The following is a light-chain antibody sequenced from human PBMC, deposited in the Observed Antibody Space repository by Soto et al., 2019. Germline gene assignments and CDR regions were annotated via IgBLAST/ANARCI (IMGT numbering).Light chain of an antibody. CDR1: QSISSW. V-gene: IGKV1-5*01. CDR2: HAS. Sequence: IEMSQSPYTLPASVGDRVTFSCRASQSISSWLAWYQQKPGTAPKVLIYHASNLQSGVPSRFSGSGSGTEFTLTISRLEPEDFAVYYCQQYGSFGQGTKVDVK. CDR3: QQYGS. J-gene: IGKJ1*01.